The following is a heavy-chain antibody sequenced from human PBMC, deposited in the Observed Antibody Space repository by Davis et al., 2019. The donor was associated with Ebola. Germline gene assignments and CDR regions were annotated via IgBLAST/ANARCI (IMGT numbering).Heavy chain of an antibody. CDR1: GDRVSTKSTG. J-gene: IGHJ4*02. V-gene: IGHV6-1*01. CDR3: ARGWLRSKFDY. D-gene: IGHD5-12*01. Sequence: HSQTLSLTCAISGDRVSTKSTGWNWIRQSPSRGLEWLGRTYYTSKWITDYAESVRGRIIINPDTSKNQLSLQVNSVTPEDTAVYYCARGWLRSKFDYWGRGTLVTVSS. CDR2: TYYTSKWIT.